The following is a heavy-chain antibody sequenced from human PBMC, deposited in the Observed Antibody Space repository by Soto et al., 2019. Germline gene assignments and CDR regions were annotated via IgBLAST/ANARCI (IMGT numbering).Heavy chain of an antibody. D-gene: IGHD6-19*01. CDR2: IIPTFGTA. Sequence: SVKVSCKASRVAFSKFIVTWVRQAPGLGLEWVGGIIPTFGTANYAQKFQGRVTITADESTSTSYMEVNNLRSEDTAVYYCAKVRYSSPMGYYYGRDVWGQGTTVTVSS. V-gene: IGHV1-69*13. CDR3: AKVRYSSPMGYYYGRDV. CDR1: RVAFSKFI. J-gene: IGHJ6*02.